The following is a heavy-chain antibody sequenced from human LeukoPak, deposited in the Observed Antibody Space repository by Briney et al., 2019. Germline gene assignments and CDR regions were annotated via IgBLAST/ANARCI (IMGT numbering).Heavy chain of an antibody. D-gene: IGHD6-19*01. V-gene: IGHV6-1*01. J-gene: IGHJ4*02. CDR1: GDSVSTDSGA. Sequence: SQTLSLTCAISGDSVSTDSGAWNWIRQSPSRGLEWLGRTYYRSKWYYDYAVSVKSRITINPDTSKNQFSLKLSSVTAADTAVYYCARVFKGLVGVFDYWGQGTLVTVSS. CDR3: ARVFKGLVGVFDY. CDR2: TYYRSKWYY.